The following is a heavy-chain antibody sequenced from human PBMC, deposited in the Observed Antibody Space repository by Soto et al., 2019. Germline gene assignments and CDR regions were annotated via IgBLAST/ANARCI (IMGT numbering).Heavy chain of an antibody. CDR3: AGGDYYHSSGYYFYYYTMDV. Sequence: SETLSVTCSVWGGSSSSSSYYWGRNSQPPGKGLEWIGNVYYGGSTYYNPSLKSRVTISVETSKSQFSLKLSSVTAADTAVYYCAGGDYYHSSGYYFYYYTMDVWGQGTTVTVSS. CDR2: VYYGGST. D-gene: IGHD3-22*01. J-gene: IGHJ6*02. V-gene: IGHV4-39*01. CDR1: GGSSSSSSYY.